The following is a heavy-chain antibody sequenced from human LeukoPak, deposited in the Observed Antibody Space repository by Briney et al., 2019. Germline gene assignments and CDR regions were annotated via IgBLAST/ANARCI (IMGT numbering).Heavy chain of an antibody. CDR2: IYYSGST. CDR3: ARWKISGYVFDY. Sequence: SETLSLTCTVSGGSISSGGYYWSWIRQHPGKGLEWIGYIYYSGSTYYNPSLKSRVTISVDTSKNQFSLKLSSVTAADTAVYYCARWKISGYVFDYWGQGALVTVSS. CDR1: GGSISSGGYY. J-gene: IGHJ4*02. D-gene: IGHD3-22*01. V-gene: IGHV4-31*03.